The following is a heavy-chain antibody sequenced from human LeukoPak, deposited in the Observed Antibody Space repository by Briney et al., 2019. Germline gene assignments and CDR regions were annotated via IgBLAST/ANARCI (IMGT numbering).Heavy chain of an antibody. Sequence: ASVKVSCKASGYTFTGYYMHWVRQAPGQGLEWMGWINPNSGGTNYAQKFQGRVTMTRDTSISTAYMELSRLRSDDTAVYYCAAAAIGSDWFDPWGQGTLVTVSS. V-gene: IGHV1-2*02. D-gene: IGHD2-2*01. J-gene: IGHJ5*02. CDR3: AAAAIGSDWFDP. CDR2: INPNSGGT. CDR1: GYTFTGYY.